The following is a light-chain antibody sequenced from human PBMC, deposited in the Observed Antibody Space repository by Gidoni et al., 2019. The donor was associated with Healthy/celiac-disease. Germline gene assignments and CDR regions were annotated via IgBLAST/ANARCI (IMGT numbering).Light chain of an antibody. CDR2: GAS. J-gene: IGKJ5*01. CDR1: QSGSSSY. Sequence: ILLTHPPGTLSLPSVERATLSCRASQSGSSSYLAWYQQKPGKAPRLLIYGASTRATGIPERFSGSGSGTDFTLTISRLESEDFAVYYCQQYGRLPITFGRGTRLEIK. V-gene: IGKV3-20*01. CDR3: QQYGRLPIT.